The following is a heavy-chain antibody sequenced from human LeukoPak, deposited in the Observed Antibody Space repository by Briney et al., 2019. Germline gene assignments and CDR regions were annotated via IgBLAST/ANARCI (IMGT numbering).Heavy chain of an antibody. Sequence: SQTLSLTCSVSGGAIGSDGYYWNWIRQHPGKGLEWIGYIYYSGSASYNQSLKSRVTISVDTSKNQFSLRLSSVTAADTAVYYCARGRFYGFSGDSWGQGSLVTVSS. CDR1: GGAIGSDGYY. V-gene: IGHV4-31*03. D-gene: IGHD3-10*01. J-gene: IGHJ4*02. CDR2: IYYSGSA. CDR3: ARGRFYGFSGDS.